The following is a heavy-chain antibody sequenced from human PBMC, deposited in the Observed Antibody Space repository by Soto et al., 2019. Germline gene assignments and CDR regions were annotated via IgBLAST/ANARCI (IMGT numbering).Heavy chain of an antibody. D-gene: IGHD6-13*01. V-gene: IGHV3-33*01. CDR3: ARDRGSSSWYAYYYCGMDV. CDR1: GFTFSSYG. Sequence: QVQLVESGGGVVQPGRSLRLSCAASGFTFSSYGMHWVRQAPGKGLEWVAVIWYDGSNKYYADSVKGRFTISRDNSKNTMYLQMNSLRAEDTAVYYCARDRGSSSWYAYYYCGMDVWGQGTTVTVSS. J-gene: IGHJ6*02. CDR2: IWYDGSNK.